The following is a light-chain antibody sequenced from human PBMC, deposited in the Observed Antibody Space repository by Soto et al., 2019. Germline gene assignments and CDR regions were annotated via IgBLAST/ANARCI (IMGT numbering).Light chain of an antibody. CDR2: DAS. CDR3: HQYDSWT. CDR1: QSVSSY. V-gene: IGKV3-11*01. J-gene: IGKJ1*01. Sequence: EIVLTQSPATLSLSPGERATLSCRASQSVSSYLAWYQQKPGQAPRLLIYDASNRATGIPARFSGSGSGTDFTLTISSLEPEDFAVYYCHQYDSWTFGQGTKVDIK.